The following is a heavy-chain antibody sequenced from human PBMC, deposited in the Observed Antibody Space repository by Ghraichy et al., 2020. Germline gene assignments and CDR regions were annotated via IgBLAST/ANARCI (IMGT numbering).Heavy chain of an antibody. CDR3: ARASRVVRFYYYDGMDV. J-gene: IGHJ6*02. V-gene: IGHV3-48*02. D-gene: IGHD4-23*01. CDR1: GFTFRSYN. CDR2: ITSSSRTI. Sequence: GGSLRLSCVGSGFTFRSYNMNWVRQSPGKGLEWVSYITSSSRTIFYADSVKGRFTISRDNAQNSLYLQMNSLRDEDTAVYYCARASRVVRFYYYDGMDVWGQGTTVPVSS.